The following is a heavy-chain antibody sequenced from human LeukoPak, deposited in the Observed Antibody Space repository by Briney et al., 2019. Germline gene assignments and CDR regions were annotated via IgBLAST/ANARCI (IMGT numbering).Heavy chain of an antibody. CDR3: SRESGPFCPFGY. D-gene: IGHD1-26*01. J-gene: IGHJ4*02. CDR1: GGSISGTNW. Sequence: TGTLSLTCGVSGGSISGTNWWSWVRQPPGQGLEWIGEISLAGQTNYNPSLNGRVTMSLDKSSNQLSLHLTSVTAADTATYFCSRESGPFCPFGYWGQGTLVIVSS. V-gene: IGHV4-4*01. CDR2: ISLAGQT.